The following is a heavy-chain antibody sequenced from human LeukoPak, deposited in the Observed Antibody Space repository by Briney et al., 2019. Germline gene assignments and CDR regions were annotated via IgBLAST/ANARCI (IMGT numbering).Heavy chain of an antibody. D-gene: IGHD2-21*01. Sequence: PSETLSLTCTVSNGSISNDYWSWIRQPPGKGLEWIGYIYHNGKTNYNPSLNSQLTISLDTPKLQFSLELSSVTTADTAVYFCARASEGIGFFDFWGPGLLVTVSS. J-gene: IGHJ4*02. CDR2: IYHNGKT. CDR3: ARASEGIGFFDF. CDR1: NGSISNDY. V-gene: IGHV4-59*01.